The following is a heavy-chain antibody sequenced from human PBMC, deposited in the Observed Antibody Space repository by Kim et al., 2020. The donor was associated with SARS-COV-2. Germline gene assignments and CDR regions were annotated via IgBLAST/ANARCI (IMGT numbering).Heavy chain of an antibody. Sequence: GGSLRLSCAASGFTFNIYSMNWVRQAPGKGLEWISYISSTSSTMYYGDSVKGRFTISRDNAKNSLYLQMYSLRVEDTAVYYCARDYYGDYALDYWGQGTL. V-gene: IGHV3-48*01. D-gene: IGHD4-17*01. CDR3: ARDYYGDYALDY. CDR2: ISSTSSTM. J-gene: IGHJ4*02. CDR1: GFTFNIYS.